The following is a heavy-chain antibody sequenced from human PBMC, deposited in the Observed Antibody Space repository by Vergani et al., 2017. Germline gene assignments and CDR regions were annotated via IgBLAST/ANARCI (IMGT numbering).Heavy chain of an antibody. V-gene: IGHV5-51*01. CDR1: GYSFTSYW. J-gene: IGHJ3*02. CDR2: IYPGDSDT. Sequence: EVQLVQSGAEVKKPGESLKISCKGSGYSFTSYWIGWVRQMPGKGLEWMGIIYPGDSDTSYSPSFQGQVTSSADTSISTAYLQWSSLKASDTAMYYCTRPTYSGSYEDAFDIWGQGTMVTVST. CDR3: TRPTYSGSYEDAFDI. D-gene: IGHD1-26*01.